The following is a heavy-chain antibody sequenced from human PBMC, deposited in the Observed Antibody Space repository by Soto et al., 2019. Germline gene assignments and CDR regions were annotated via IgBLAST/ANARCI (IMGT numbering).Heavy chain of an antibody. V-gene: IGHV1-18*01. D-gene: IGHD1-20*01. CDR1: GYTFSSFS. CDR3: ARGSDRFNWNDPWDY. J-gene: IGHJ4*02. CDR2: ITSYNSQT. Sequence: QVQLVQSGAEVKKPGASVKVSYKASGYTFSSFSISWVRQAPGQGLEWLGWITSYNSQTRYAQKLQGRATLTTDTSTNTAYMELRSLKFDDTAVYYCARGSDRFNWNDPWDYWGQGTLVTVSS.